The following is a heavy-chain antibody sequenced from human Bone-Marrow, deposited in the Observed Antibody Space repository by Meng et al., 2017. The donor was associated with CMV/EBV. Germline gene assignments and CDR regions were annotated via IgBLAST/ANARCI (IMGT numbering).Heavy chain of an antibody. CDR1: GYTFTDYY. V-gene: IGHV1-2*02. J-gene: IGHJ4*02. D-gene: IGHD2-2*01. CDR3: ARDRYCSSTSCYFGFGY. Sequence: ASVKVSCKASGYTFTDYYIHWVRQAPGQGLEWMGWINPNSGGTNYAQKFQGRVTMTRDTSISTAYMELSRLRSDDTAVYYCARDRYCSSTSCYFGFGYWGQGTLVTVSS. CDR2: INPNSGGT.